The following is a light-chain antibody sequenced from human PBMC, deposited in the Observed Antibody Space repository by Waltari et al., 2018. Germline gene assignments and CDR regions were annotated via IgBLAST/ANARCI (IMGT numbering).Light chain of an antibody. CDR3: CAYAGSSIYV. CDR1: NSDVGNYNL. J-gene: IGLJ1*01. Sequence: QSALTQPAAVSGSPGQSITISCAGSNSDVGNYNLVSWYQQHPGEAPKLLIFATTKRPSGVSDRFSGSRSGNTASLTISGLQAEDEAEYSCCAYAGSSIYVFGSGTRVTVL. V-gene: IGLV2-23*01. CDR2: ATT.